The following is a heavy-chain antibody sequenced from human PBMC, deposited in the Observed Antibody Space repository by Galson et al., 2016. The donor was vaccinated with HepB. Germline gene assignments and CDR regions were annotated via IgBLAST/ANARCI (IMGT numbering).Heavy chain of an antibody. D-gene: IGHD2-2*01. CDR1: GYTFTNYR. CDR3: ARDVVGPAGVYYYYGMDV. J-gene: IGHJ6*04. CDR2: ISAYNGNT. Sequence: SVKVSCKASGYTFTNYRITWVRQAPGQGLEWMGWISAYNGNTNYAQKFHGRVTMTTDTSTSTAYMELRSLRSDDTAVYYCARDVVGPAGVYYYYGMDVWGKGTTVTVSS. V-gene: IGHV1-18*01.